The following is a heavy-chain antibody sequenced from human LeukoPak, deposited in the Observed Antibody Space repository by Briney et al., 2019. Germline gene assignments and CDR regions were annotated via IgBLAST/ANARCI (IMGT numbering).Heavy chain of an antibody. CDR2: INQDGSEK. CDR3: ALGPFDY. J-gene: IGHJ4*02. Sequence: GGSLRLSCAASGFTFSSYWVSWVRQAPGKGLEWVANINQDGSEKYYVDSVKGRFTISRDNAKNSLYLQMNSLRAEDTAVYYCALGPFDYWGQGTLVTVSS. CDR1: GFTFSSYW. V-gene: IGHV3-7*01.